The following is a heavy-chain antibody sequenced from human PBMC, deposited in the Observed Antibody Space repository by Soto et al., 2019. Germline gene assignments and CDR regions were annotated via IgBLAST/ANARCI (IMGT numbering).Heavy chain of an antibody. D-gene: IGHD3-10*01. CDR2: VNPIVSMS. Sequence: QVQLVQSGAEVKRPGSSVKVSCKASGDTFNFYSINWVRQAPGLGLEWMGRVNPIVSMSNYAPKFQGRVTMTADKSTSPAYMQLSSLRSEDTTIYYCASSYGSGYRAFDYWGQGALVTVSS. CDR1: GDTFNFYS. CDR3: ASSYGSGYRAFDY. J-gene: IGHJ4*02. V-gene: IGHV1-69*02.